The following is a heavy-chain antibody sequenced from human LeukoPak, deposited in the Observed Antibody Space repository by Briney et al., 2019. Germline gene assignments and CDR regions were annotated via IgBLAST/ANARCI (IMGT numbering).Heavy chain of an antibody. J-gene: IGHJ5*02. V-gene: IGHV4-59*04. CDR1: GGSISSYY. D-gene: IGHD2-2*01. CDR3: ARRGIVVVPAAMSVWFDP. CDR2: IFYSGST. Sequence: SETLSLTCTVSGGSISSYYWSWIRQPPGKGLEWIGSIFYSGSTYYNPSLKSRVTMSVDTSKNQFSLKLSSVTAADTAVYYCARRGIVVVPAAMSVWFDPWGQGTLVTVSS.